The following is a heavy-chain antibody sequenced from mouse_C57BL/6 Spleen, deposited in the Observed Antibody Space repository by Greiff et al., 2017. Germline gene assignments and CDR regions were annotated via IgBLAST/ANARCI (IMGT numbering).Heavy chain of an antibody. D-gene: IGHD1-1*01. CDR3: ARPLITTLVADY. J-gene: IGHJ2*01. Sequence: EVKLVESGGDLVKPGGSLKLSCAASGFTFSSYGMSWVRQTPDKRLEWVATISSGGSYTYYPDSVKGRFTISRDNAKNTLYLQMSSLKSEDTAMYYCARPLITTLVADYWGQGTTLTVSS. CDR2: ISSGGSYT. V-gene: IGHV5-6*01. CDR1: GFTFSSYG.